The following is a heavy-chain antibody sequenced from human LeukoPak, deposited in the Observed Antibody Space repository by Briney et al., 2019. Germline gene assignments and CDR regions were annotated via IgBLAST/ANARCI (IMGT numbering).Heavy chain of an antibody. CDR3: ATRIDCSSTSCYTGDY. CDR1: GFAFSSYG. D-gene: IGHD2-2*02. CDR2: IWFDGSNK. J-gene: IGHJ4*02. V-gene: IGHV3-33*01. Sequence: GGSLRLSCAASGFAFSSYGMHWVRQAPGKGLEWVAGIWFDGSNKYYADSVKGRFTISRDNSKNTLYLQMNSLRAEDTAVYYCATRIDCSSTSCYTGDYWGQGTLVTVSS.